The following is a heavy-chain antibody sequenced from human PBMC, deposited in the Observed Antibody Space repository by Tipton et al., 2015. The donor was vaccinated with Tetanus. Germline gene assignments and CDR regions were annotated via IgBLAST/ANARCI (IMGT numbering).Heavy chain of an antibody. Sequence: TLSLTCAVYGGSFSGYYWSWIRQPPGKGLEWIGEINHSGSTNYNPSLKSRVTISVDTSKNQFSLKLGSVTAADTAVYYCARQAQWAYYYDSSGYYLDYWGQGTLVTVSS. CDR2: INHSGST. J-gene: IGHJ4*02. V-gene: IGHV4-34*01. D-gene: IGHD3-22*01. CDR1: GGSFSGYY. CDR3: ARQAQWAYYYDSSGYYLDY.